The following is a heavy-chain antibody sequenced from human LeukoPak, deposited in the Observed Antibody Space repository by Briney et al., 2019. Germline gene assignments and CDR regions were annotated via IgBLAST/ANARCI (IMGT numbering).Heavy chain of an antibody. CDR1: RFTFSSYD. CDR3: ARHYGSGSYYPSY. Sequence: GGSLRLSCAASRFTFSSYDMSWVCQAPGKGLEWVSAISGSGGSTYYADSVKGRFTISRDNSKNTLYLQMNSLRAEDTAVYYCARHYGSGSYYPSYWGQGTLVTVSS. V-gene: IGHV3-23*01. D-gene: IGHD1-26*01. CDR2: ISGSGGST. J-gene: IGHJ4*02.